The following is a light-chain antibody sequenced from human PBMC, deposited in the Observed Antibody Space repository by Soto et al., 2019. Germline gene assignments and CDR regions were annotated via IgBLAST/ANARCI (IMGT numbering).Light chain of an antibody. V-gene: IGKV1-39*01. CDR2: AVS. Sequence: DIQMTQSPSSLSASVGDRGTITCRASQNISKYLNWYQQKPGKAPKLXXYAVSTLQSGVPSRFSGSGSGADLTLTISSLQPEDFANYYCQQSYNSPPITFGQGTRLEIK. J-gene: IGKJ5*01. CDR1: QNISKY. CDR3: QQSYNSPPIT.